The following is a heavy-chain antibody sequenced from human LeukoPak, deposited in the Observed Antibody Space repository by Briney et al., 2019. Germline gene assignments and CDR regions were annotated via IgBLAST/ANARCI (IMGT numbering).Heavy chain of an antibody. Sequence: PGGSLRLSCAASGFTFDDYGMSWVRQAPGKGLEWVSGINWNGGSTGYADSVKGRFTISRDNSKNTLNLQMNSLRAEDTAVYYCAKDPTHYRVWDYYETIGLSYWGQGTLVTVSS. V-gene: IGHV3-20*04. J-gene: IGHJ4*02. CDR3: AKDPTHYRVWDYYETIGLSY. D-gene: IGHD3-22*01. CDR1: GFTFDDYG. CDR2: INWNGGST.